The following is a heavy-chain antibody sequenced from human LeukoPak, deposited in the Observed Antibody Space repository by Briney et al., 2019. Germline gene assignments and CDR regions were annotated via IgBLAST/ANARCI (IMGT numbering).Heavy chain of an antibody. V-gene: IGHV4-59*01. Sequence: SETLSLTCSVSGDYWGWFRQPPGKGLEWIGYIYYSGSTNYNPSLKSRVTISADTSKNQFSLKLSSVTAADTAVYYCARVGASFDWSFDYWGQGTLVTVSS. CDR2: IYYSGST. D-gene: IGHD3-9*01. CDR1: GDY. CDR3: ARVGASFDWSFDY. J-gene: IGHJ4*02.